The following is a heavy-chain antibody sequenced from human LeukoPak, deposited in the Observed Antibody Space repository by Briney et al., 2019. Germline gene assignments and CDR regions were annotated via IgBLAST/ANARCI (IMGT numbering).Heavy chain of an antibody. D-gene: IGHD3-22*01. CDR1: GWCLSHLA. CDR3: SKDREISYFYHAFDI. CDR2: MSGSGGDT. Sequence: GGSLRLSCAASGWCLSHLALCWVRQAPGKGMEWVSGMSGSGGDTYYADSVKGRFTISRDYSRNTLYLQMNTVSAVDTAVYYCSKDREISYFYHAFDIWGQGTLLTVSS. V-gene: IGHV3-23*01. J-gene: IGHJ3*02.